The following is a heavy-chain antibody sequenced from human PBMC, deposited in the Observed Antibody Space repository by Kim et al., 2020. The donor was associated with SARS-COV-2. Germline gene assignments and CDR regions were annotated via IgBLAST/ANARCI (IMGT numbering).Heavy chain of an antibody. V-gene: IGHV3-15*01. J-gene: IGHJ6*02. Sequence: GGSLRLSCAASGFTFSNAWMSWVRQAPGKGLEWVGRIKSKTDGGTTDYAAPVKGRFTISRDDSKNTLYLQMNSLKTEDTAVYYCTTTKGDFDWLLSYPYYYYGMDVWGQGTTVTVSS. CDR1: GFTFSNAW. CDR3: TTTKGDFDWLLSYPYYYYGMDV. CDR2: IKSKTDGGTT. D-gene: IGHD3-9*01.